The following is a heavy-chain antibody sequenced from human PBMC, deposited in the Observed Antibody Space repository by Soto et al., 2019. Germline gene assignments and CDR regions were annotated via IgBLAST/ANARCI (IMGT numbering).Heavy chain of an antibody. V-gene: IGHV4-4*02. D-gene: IGHD5-12*01. CDR2: IYHSGST. CDR3: ARSIGMVATGPLDY. J-gene: IGHJ4*02. CDR1: GGSISSSNW. Sequence: PSETLSLTCAVSGGSISSSNWWSWVRQPPGKGLEWIGEIYHSGSTNYNPSLKSRVTISVDKSKNQFPLKLSSVTAADTAVYYCARSIGMVATGPLDYWGQGTQVTVSS.